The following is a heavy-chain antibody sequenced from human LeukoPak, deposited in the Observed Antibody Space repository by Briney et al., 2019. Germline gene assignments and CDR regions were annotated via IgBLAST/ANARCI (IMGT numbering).Heavy chain of an antibody. V-gene: IGHV1-46*01. CDR2: INPSGGST. CDR3: ASWGLSTERNMVRGVQLDY. Sequence: ASVKVSCKASGYTFTSYYMHWVRQAPGQGLGWMGIINPSGGSTSYAQKFQGRVTMTRDTSTSTVYMELSSLRSEDTAVYYCASWGLSTERNMVRGVQLDYWGQGTLVTVSS. D-gene: IGHD3-10*01. CDR1: GYTFTSYY. J-gene: IGHJ4*02.